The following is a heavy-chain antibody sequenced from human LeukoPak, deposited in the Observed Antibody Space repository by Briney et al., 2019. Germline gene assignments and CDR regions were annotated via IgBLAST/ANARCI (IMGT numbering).Heavy chain of an antibody. Sequence: EASVKVSCMASGYTFTTYNINWVRQAPGQGLEWMGWISGYNGNTNDAQKLRGRVTMTTDTSTSTAYMELRRLKSDDTAVYYCARYCSSTSCYGRILSYWGQGTLVTVSS. CDR3: ARYCSSTSCYGRILSY. J-gene: IGHJ4*02. CDR1: GYTFTTYN. V-gene: IGHV1-18*01. D-gene: IGHD2-2*01. CDR2: ISGYNGNT.